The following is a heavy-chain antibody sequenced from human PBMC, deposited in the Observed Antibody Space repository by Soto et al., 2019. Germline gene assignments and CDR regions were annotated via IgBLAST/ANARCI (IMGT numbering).Heavy chain of an antibody. Sequence: GASVKVSCKASGYTFTSYDINWVRQATGQGLEWMGWMNPNSGNTGYAQKFQGRVTMTRNTSISTAYMELSSLRSEDTAVYYCAKGAAGTIAFDIWGQGTVVTVSS. J-gene: IGHJ3*02. CDR2: MNPNSGNT. D-gene: IGHD6-13*01. V-gene: IGHV1-8*01. CDR3: AKGAAGTIAFDI. CDR1: GYTFTSYD.